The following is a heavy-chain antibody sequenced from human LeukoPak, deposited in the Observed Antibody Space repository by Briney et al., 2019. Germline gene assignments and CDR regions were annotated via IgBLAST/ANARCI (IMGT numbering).Heavy chain of an antibody. Sequence: GGSLRLSCAASGFTFSSYAMSWVRQAPGKGLEWVSAISGSGGSTYYADSVKGRFTISRDNSKNTLYQQMNSLRAEDTAVYYCAKDLGDWLDYFDYWGQGTLVTVSS. D-gene: IGHD2-21*01. CDR3: AKDLGDWLDYFDY. CDR2: ISGSGGST. V-gene: IGHV3-23*01. J-gene: IGHJ4*02. CDR1: GFTFSSYA.